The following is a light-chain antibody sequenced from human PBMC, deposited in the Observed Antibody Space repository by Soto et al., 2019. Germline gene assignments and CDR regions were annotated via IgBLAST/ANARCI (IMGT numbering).Light chain of an antibody. CDR3: KQYGSSRT. J-gene: IGKJ1*01. CDR1: QSVSSNN. V-gene: IGKV3-20*01. Sequence: EIVLTQSPGTLSLSPGERATLSCRASQSVSSNNLAWYQQKPGQAPRLLIYGASSRATGIPDRFSGSGSGTDFTLTVTRLEPEDFAVYYCKQYGSSRTFGQGTKVEIK. CDR2: GAS.